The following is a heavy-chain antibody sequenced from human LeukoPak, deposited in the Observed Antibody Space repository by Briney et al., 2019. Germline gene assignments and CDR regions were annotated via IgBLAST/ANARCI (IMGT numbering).Heavy chain of an antibody. V-gene: IGHV3-13*01. CDR3: ARGYTYGPFDY. CDR2: IGTAGDT. Sequence: GGSLRLSCSASGFTFSSYDMHWVRQATGKGLEWFSAIGTAGDTYYPGSVKGRFTISRENAKTSLYLQMNSLSAGDTAVYYCARGYTYGPFDYWGQGTLVTVSS. J-gene: IGHJ4*02. CDR1: GFTFSSYD. D-gene: IGHD5-18*01.